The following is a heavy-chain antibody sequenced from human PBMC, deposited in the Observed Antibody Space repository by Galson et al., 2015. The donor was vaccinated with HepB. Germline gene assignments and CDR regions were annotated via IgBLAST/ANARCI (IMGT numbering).Heavy chain of an antibody. J-gene: IGHJ4*02. CDR1: GITVSIKY. CDR2: IYTGGST. Sequence: SLRLSCAASGITVSIKYMSWVRQAPGRGLEWVSAIYTGGSTYYADSVKGRFTISRDNSKNTLYLQMNSLRAEDTAVYYCAGDRVGSYLGAYCFDYWGQGTLVAVSS. V-gene: IGHV3-66*02. D-gene: IGHD1-26*01. CDR3: AGDRVGSYLGAYCFDY.